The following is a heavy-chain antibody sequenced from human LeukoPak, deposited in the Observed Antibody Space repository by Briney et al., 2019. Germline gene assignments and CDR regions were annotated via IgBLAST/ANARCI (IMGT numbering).Heavy chain of an antibody. CDR2: IKQDGGEK. CDR1: GFTFSNHQ. J-gene: IGHJ4*02. CDR3: ARDSGGGPYYYGSGTYYKGVLGYFDY. D-gene: IGHD3-10*01. Sequence: AGGSLRLSCVGSGFTFSNHQMNWVRQAPGKGLEWVAKIKQDGGEKHYVDSVKGRFTISRDNAKNSLYLQMNSLRAEDTAVYYCARDSGGGPYYYGSGTYYKGVLGYFDYWGQGTLVTVSS. V-gene: IGHV3-7*01.